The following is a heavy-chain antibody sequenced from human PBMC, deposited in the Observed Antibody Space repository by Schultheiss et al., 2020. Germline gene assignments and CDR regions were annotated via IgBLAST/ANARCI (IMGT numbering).Heavy chain of an antibody. CDR3: ARVGGWYFDDYYYYMDV. Sequence: ASVKVSCKVSGYTLTELSMHWVRQAPGQGLEWMGIINPSGGSTSYAQKFQGRVTMTRDTSTSTVYMELSSLRSEDTAVYYCARVGGWYFDDYYYYMDVWGKGTTVSVSS. D-gene: IGHD3-9*01. V-gene: IGHV1-46*01. CDR1: GYTLTELS. J-gene: IGHJ6*03. CDR2: INPSGGST.